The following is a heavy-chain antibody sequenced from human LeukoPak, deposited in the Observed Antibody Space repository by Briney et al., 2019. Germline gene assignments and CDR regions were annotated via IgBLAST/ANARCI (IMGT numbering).Heavy chain of an antibody. CDR1: GGSFSGYY. CDR2: INHSGST. V-gene: IGHV4-34*01. J-gene: IGHJ5*02. D-gene: IGHD2-8*01. CDR3: ARGGDCTTGVCYKNWFDP. Sequence: SETLSLTCAVYGGSFSGYYWSWIRQPPGKGLEGIREINHSGSTNYNPSLKSRVTISVDTSTNQFSLKLSSVTAADTAVYYCARGGDCTTGVCYKNWFDPRGQGTLVTVSS.